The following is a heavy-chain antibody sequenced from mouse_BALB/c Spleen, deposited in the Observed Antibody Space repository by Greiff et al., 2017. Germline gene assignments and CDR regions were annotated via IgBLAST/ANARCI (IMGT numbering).Heavy chain of an antibody. J-gene: IGHJ4*01. CDR3: ARAPRVVRGLDY. Sequence: EVLLVESGGGLVKPAGSLTLSCAASGFSFSSYAMSWVRQTPEKRLEWVGSISSGGSTYYPDSLKGRFTISRDNARNILYLQMSSLRSEDTAMYYCARAPRVVRGLDYWGQGTTVTVSS. CDR1: GFSFSSYA. V-gene: IGHV5-6-5*01. D-gene: IGHD1-1*01. CDR2: ISSGGST.